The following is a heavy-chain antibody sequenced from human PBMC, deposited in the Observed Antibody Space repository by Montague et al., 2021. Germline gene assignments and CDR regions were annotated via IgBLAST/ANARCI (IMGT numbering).Heavy chain of an antibody. CDR1: GASISDYY. Sequence: SETLSLTCTVSGASISDYYWSWIRQPPGKGLEWIWYIYYSSRTNYNPYLNRRVPISVDTSKNQFSLKLSSVPAADTAFYYCAVTHPYYSYGMDVWGQGTTVTVSS. D-gene: IGHD3-16*01. J-gene: IGHJ6*02. CDR2: IYYSSRT. CDR3: AVTHPYYSYGMDV. V-gene: IGHV4-59*12.